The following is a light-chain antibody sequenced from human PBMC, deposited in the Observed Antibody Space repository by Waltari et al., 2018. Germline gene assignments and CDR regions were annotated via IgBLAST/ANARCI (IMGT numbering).Light chain of an antibody. CDR2: VGG. CDR3: QSYDTSLSGV. Sequence: QSVLTQPPSVSGAPGQRVTISCTGSGSNIGAGYDVHWYQHLPRAAPNLLISVGGRRPLGVHYLFFGSPSGTSASLAITGLQAEDEGDCYCQSYDTSLSGVFGGGTKLTVL. J-gene: IGLJ3*02. V-gene: IGLV1-40*01. CDR1: GSNIGAGYD.